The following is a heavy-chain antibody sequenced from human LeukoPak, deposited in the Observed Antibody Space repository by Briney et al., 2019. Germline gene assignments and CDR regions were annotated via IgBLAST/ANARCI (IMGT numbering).Heavy chain of an antibody. V-gene: IGHV3-74*01. CDR1: GFTFSSYW. CDR2: INTDGTVT. J-gene: IGHJ4*02. D-gene: IGHD6-19*01. Sequence: GGSLRLSCAASGFTFSSYWMHWVRQAPGKGLESVSRINTDGTVTTYADSVKGRFTVSRDNADNTMFLQMNSVRDEDTAVYYCATKQWLAPPPDSWGQGTPVTVSS. CDR3: ATKQWLAPPPDS.